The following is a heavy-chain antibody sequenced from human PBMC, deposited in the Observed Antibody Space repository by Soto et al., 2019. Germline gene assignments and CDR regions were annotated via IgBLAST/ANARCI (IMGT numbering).Heavy chain of an antibody. J-gene: IGHJ5*02. CDR3: AGPPPPLVVVTAASGFDP. CDR1: GGSISSGGYY. Sequence: QVQLQESGPGLVKPSQTLSLTCTVSGGSISSGGYYWSWIRQHPGKGLEWIGYIYYSGSTYYNPLLQRRVTRPTETFKNPFSLKLSSVTAADTVVYYRAGPPPPLVVVTAASGFDPWGQGTLVPVSS. V-gene: IGHV4-31*03. D-gene: IGHD2-21*02. CDR2: IYYSGST.